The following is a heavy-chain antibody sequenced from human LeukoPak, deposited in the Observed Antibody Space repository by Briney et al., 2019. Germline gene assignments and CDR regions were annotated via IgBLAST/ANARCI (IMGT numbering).Heavy chain of an antibody. V-gene: IGHV3-23*01. CDR2: ISGSGGST. Sequence: GGSLRLSCAAPGFTFSSYAMSWVRQAPGKGLEWVSAISGSGGSTYYADSVKGRFTISRDNSKNTLYLQMNSLRAEDTAVYYCAKAFSRDGYNIVRTIILSWGQGTLVTVSS. J-gene: IGHJ4*02. CDR3: AKAFSRDGYNIVRTIILS. CDR1: GFTFSSYA. D-gene: IGHD5-24*01.